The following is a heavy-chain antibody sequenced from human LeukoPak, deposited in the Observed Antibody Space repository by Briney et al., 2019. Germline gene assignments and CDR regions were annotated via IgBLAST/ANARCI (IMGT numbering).Heavy chain of an antibody. D-gene: IGHD5-12*01. V-gene: IGHV1-2*02. J-gene: IGHJ4*02. Sequence: ASVKVSCKLSGYTPTGYYMHCVRHTPGQGVEWRGWINPNSGGTTYAQKFQGRVTMTRDTSISTAYMELSRLRSEDTAVYYCAREPGVDGYNYDVFDYWGQGTLVTVSS. CDR1: GYTPTGYY. CDR2: INPNSGGT. CDR3: AREPGVDGYNYDVFDY.